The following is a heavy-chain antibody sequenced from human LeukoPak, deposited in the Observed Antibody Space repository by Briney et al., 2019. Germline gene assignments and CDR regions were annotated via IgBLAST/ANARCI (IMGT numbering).Heavy chain of an antibody. D-gene: IGHD3-22*01. Sequence: GGSLRLSCAASGFTFSSYGMQWVRQAPGKGLEWVAVISYDGSNKYYADSVKGRFTISRDNSKNTLYLQMNSLRAEDTAVYYCAKLIGYYDSSGYTPFDYWGQGTLVTVSS. CDR2: ISYDGSNK. V-gene: IGHV3-30*18. J-gene: IGHJ4*02. CDR1: GFTFSSYG. CDR3: AKLIGYYDSSGYTPFDY.